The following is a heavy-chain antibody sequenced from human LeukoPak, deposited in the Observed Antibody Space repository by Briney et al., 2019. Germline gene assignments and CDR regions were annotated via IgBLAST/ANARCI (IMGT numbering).Heavy chain of an antibody. CDR3: AKDTYSSGWYWFDP. CDR1: GFTFDDYA. V-gene: IGHV3-9*01. D-gene: IGHD6-19*01. J-gene: IGHJ5*02. CDR2: ISWNSGSI. Sequence: PGRSLRLSCAASGFTFDDYAMHWVPQAPGKGLEWVSGISWNSGSIGYADSVKGRFTISRDNAKNSLYLQMNSLRAEDTALYYCAKDTYSSGWYWFDPWGQGTLVTVSS.